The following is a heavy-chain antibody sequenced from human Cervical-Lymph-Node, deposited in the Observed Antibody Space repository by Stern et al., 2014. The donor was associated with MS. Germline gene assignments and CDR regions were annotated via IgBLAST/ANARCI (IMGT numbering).Heavy chain of an antibody. CDR1: GDTFGGTY. Sequence: VQLEESEAEMKEPGASVKVSCKASGDTFGGTYLHWVRQAPGQGLEWMAWINLNSGVTNFAQNSRGRVTLTRDTSINTAYMELDSLTSDDTAVYYCAREGGPTMKNSFDLWGQGTVVTVSS. D-gene: IGHD3-22*01. V-gene: IGHV1-2*02. CDR2: INLNSGVT. CDR3: AREGGPTMKNSFDL. J-gene: IGHJ4*02.